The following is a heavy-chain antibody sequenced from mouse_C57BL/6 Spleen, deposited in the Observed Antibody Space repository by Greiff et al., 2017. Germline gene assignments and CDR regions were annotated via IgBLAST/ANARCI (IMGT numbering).Heavy chain of an antibody. V-gene: IGHV1-42*01. CDR2: INPSTGGT. D-gene: IGHD2-5*01. J-gene: IGHJ2*01. CDR1: GYSFTGYY. CDR3: ARRDSNYDEDY. Sequence: VQLQQSGPELVKPGASVKISCKASGYSFTGYYMNWVKQSPEKSLEWIGEINPSTGGTTYNQKFKAKATLTVDKSSSTAYMQLKSLTSEDSAVYYCARRDSNYDEDYWGQGTTLTVSS.